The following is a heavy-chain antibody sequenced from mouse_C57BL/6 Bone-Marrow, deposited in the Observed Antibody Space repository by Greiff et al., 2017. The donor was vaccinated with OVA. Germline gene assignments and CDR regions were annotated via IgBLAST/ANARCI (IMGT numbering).Heavy chain of an antibody. Sequence: VQLKESGPSLVRPSQTLSLTCTVTGFSFNSDCFWFLIRLFPGNILEYIGYTFYSGITYYNPSLESRTSLTRDTSTNQSSRKLSSVTTEDTATYYCARDRAGYFDVWGTGTTVTVSS. J-gene: IGHJ1*03. D-gene: IGHD3-3*01. CDR2: TFYSGIT. V-gene: IGHV3-3*01. CDR3: ARDRAGYFDV. CDR1: GFSFNSDCF.